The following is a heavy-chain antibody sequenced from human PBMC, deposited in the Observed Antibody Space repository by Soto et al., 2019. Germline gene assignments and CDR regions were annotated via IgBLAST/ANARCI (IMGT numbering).Heavy chain of an antibody. D-gene: IGHD2-8*01. CDR2: ISYDGSNK. CDR3: AKESQDIVLMVYASAFDY. Sequence: QVQLVESGGGVVQPGRSLRLSCAASGFTFSSYGMHWVRQAPGKGLEWVAVISYDGSNKYYADSVKGRFTISRDNSKNTLYLQMNSLRAEDTAVYYCAKESQDIVLMVYASAFDYWGQGTLFTVSS. V-gene: IGHV3-30*18. CDR1: GFTFSSYG. J-gene: IGHJ4*02.